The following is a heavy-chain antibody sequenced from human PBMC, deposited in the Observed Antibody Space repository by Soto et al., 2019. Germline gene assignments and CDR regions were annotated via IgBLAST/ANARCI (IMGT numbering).Heavy chain of an antibody. CDR3: ARPGRSSSSGLGYYYYYGMDV. CDR1: GGTFSSYA. CDR2: IIPIFGTA. J-gene: IGHJ6*02. V-gene: IGHV1-69*01. Sequence: QVQLVQSGAEVKKPGSSVKVSCKASGGTFSSYAISWVRQAPGQGLEWMGGIIPIFGTANYAQKFQGRVTITADESTSTAYMELSSLRSEDTAVYYCARPGRSSSSGLGYYYYYGMDVWGPGTTVTVSS. D-gene: IGHD6-6*01.